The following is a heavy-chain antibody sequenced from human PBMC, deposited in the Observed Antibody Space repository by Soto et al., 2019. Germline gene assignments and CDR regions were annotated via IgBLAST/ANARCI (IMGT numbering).Heavy chain of an antibody. CDR2: ISGSGGST. J-gene: IGHJ3*02. Sequence: EVQLLESGGGLVQPGGSLRLSCAASGFTFSSYAMSWVRQAPGKGLEWVSAISGSGGSTYYADSVKGRFTISRDNSKNTLYLQMNSLRAEDTAVYYCAKEGGYCSGGSCYSVPFDAFDIWGQGTMVTDSS. D-gene: IGHD2-15*01. CDR1: GFTFSSYA. CDR3: AKEGGYCSGGSCYSVPFDAFDI. V-gene: IGHV3-23*01.